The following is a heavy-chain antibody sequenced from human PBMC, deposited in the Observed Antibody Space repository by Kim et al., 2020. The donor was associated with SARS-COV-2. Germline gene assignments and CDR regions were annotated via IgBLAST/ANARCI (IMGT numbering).Heavy chain of an antibody. CDR3: AKTSALDY. J-gene: IGHJ4*02. CDR2: ISYDGNEK. Sequence: GGSLRLSCVASGFTMSTYGMHWIRQAPGKGLEWVSGISYDGNEKFYSDSVKGRFTISRDISKNTLYLQMNGLGVEDTAMYYCAKTSALDYWGQGTLVTVS. V-gene: IGHV3-30*18. D-gene: IGHD3-10*01. CDR1: GFTMSTYG.